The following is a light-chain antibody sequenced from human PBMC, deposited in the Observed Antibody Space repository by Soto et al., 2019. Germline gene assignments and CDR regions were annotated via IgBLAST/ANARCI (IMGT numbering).Light chain of an antibody. CDR2: GAS. J-gene: IGKJ1*01. CDR1: QSVCRSY. Sequence: IALRHSPGTLSLSQGVRATLSCRSSQSVCRSYLAWYQQKPVQAPRLLTYGASSRAPGIPDRFSGSGSVTDFTLTITRLEPEDFAVYYCHQYGSSPQTFGQGTKVDIK. V-gene: IGKV3-20*01. CDR3: HQYGSSPQT.